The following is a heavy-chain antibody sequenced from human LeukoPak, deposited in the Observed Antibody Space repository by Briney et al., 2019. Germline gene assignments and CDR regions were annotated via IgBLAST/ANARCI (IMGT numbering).Heavy chain of an antibody. CDR2: IYYSGNT. J-gene: IGHJ3*02. CDR1: GGSISSGGYY. Sequence: SETLSLTCTVSGGSISSGGYYWTWIRQQPGKGLEWIGYIYYSGNTYYNPSLKSRVTISVDTSKNHFSLKLSSVTAADTAVYYCARGLFAVIRGAFDIWGQGTMVTVSS. D-gene: IGHD2/OR15-2a*01. V-gene: IGHV4-31*03. CDR3: ARGLFAVIRGAFDI.